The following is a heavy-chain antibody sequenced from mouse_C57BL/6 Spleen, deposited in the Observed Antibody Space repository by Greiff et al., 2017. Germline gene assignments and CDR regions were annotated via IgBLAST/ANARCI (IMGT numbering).Heavy chain of an antibody. CDR1: GFTFTDYY. Sequence: EVQGVESGGGLVQPGGSLSLSCAASGFTFTDYYMSWVRQPPGKALEWLGFIRNKANGYTTEYSASVKGRFTISRDNSQSTLYLQMNALRAEDSATYYCARYSKLTGTGFAYWGQGTLVTVSA. CDR2: IRNKANGYTT. D-gene: IGHD4-1*01. J-gene: IGHJ3*01. CDR3: ARYSKLTGTGFAY. V-gene: IGHV7-3*01.